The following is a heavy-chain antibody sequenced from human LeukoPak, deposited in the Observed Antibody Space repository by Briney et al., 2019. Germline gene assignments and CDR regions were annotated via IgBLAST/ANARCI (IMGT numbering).Heavy chain of an antibody. V-gene: IGHV4-39*01. CDR1: GGSISSSNYY. Sequence: PSETLSLTCTVSGGSISSSNYYWAWIRQPPGKGLEWIGSIYYSGSTYYNPSLKSRVTISVDTPENQFSLKLTSVTAADTAVYFCSSEYSGSSKRGWGQGTLVTVSS. J-gene: IGHJ4*02. CDR3: SSEYSGSSKRG. CDR2: IYYSGST. D-gene: IGHD6-6*01.